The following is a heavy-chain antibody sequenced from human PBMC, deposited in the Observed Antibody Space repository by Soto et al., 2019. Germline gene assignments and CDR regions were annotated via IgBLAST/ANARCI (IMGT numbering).Heavy chain of an antibody. J-gene: IGHJ4*02. CDR1: GGTFSSYA. V-gene: IGHV1-69*13. D-gene: IGHD2-15*01. CDR2: IIPIFGTA. Sequence: VASVKVSCKASGGTFSSYAISWVRQAPGQGLEWMGGIIPIFGTANYAQKFQGRVTITADESTSTAYMELSSLRSEDTAVYYCAREATGRIGSGTYRYWGQGTLVTVS. CDR3: AREATGRIGSGTYRY.